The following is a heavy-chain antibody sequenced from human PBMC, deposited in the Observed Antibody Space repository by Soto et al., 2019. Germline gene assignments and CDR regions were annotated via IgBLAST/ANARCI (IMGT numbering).Heavy chain of an antibody. CDR3: ARARLPYTMTTRFDY. Sequence: QVQLVQSGAEVKKPGSSVNVSCKASGGTFSTYVISWVRQAPGHGFEWMGGIITIFGTTNYAQKFQGRVTITADESTTTAYMELSSLSSGDTAVYYCARARLPYTMTTRFDYWGQGTLVTVSS. D-gene: IGHD4-17*01. CDR1: GGTFSTYV. V-gene: IGHV1-69*01. CDR2: IITIFGTT. J-gene: IGHJ4*02.